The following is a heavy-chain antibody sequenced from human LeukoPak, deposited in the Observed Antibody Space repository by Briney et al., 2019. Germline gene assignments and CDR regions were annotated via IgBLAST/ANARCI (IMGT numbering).Heavy chain of an antibody. J-gene: IGHJ3*02. V-gene: IGHV4-39*01. CDR1: GGSISSSSYY. CDR3: ARHTTERGHVLLWFGDAFDI. Sequence: SETLSLTCTVSGGSISSSSYYWGWIRQPPGKGLEWIGSIYYSGSTYYNPSLKSRVTISVDTSKNQFSLKLSSVTAADTAVYYCARHTTERGHVLLWFGDAFDIWGQGTMVTVSS. CDR2: IYYSGST. D-gene: IGHD3-10*01.